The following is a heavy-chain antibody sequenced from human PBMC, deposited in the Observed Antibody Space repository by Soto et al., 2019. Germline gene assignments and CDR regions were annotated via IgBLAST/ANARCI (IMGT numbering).Heavy chain of an antibody. J-gene: IGHJ6*02. V-gene: IGHV3-23*01. CDR2: TSGSGGTT. CDR3: AITSKSTILTGYYV. CDR1: GFSFSDHG. Sequence: EVQLLESGGGLVQPGGSLRLSCEASGFSFSDHGMSWVRQAPGKGLEWVSVTSGSGGTTYYVDSVKGRFAISRDNSKNTLYLHMNSLSVEDTAVYYCAITSKSTILTGYYVWGRGTTVTVSS. D-gene: IGHD3-9*01.